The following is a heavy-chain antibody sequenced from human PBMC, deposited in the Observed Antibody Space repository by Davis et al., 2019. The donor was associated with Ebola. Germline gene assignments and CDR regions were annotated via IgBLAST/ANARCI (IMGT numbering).Heavy chain of an antibody. V-gene: IGHV3-74*01. CDR3: VRGGDYDGNSPSFET. CDR2: INRDGTTT. D-gene: IGHD4-23*01. J-gene: IGHJ3*01. CDR1: GFTFSNFW. Sequence: HTGGSLRLSCAASGFTFSNFWMHWVRQVPGKGLVWVSRINRDGTTTNFADSVEGRFTISRDNAKNTVYLHLDSLTGEDTALYYCVRGGDYDGNSPSFETWGQGTLVTVSS.